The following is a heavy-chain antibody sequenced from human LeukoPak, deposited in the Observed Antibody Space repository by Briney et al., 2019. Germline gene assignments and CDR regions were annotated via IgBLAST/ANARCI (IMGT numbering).Heavy chain of an antibody. CDR1: GFTFSSYG. CDR2: IRYDGSNK. Sequence: GGSLRLSCAAFGFTFSSYGMHWVRQAPGKGLQWVAFIRYDGSNKYYADSVKGRFTISRDNSKNTLYLQMNSLRAEDTAVYYCAKWAVTTGVLWFDPWGQGTLVTVSS. D-gene: IGHD4-11*01. V-gene: IGHV3-30*02. J-gene: IGHJ5*02. CDR3: AKWAVTTGVLWFDP.